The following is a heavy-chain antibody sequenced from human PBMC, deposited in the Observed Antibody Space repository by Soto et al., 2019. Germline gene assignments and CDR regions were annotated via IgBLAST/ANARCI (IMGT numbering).Heavy chain of an antibody. V-gene: IGHV5-51*01. CDR3: ARVSSSWYHHSFDY. CDR1: GYIFSSYW. Sequence: VESLKISCTGSGYIFSSYWIWWVPEMAGKGLEWMGIIYPGDSDTRYSPSFQGQVTISADKSISTAYLQWSSLKASDTAMYYCARVSSSWYHHSFDYWGPGTLVTVSS. CDR2: IYPGDSDT. D-gene: IGHD6-13*01. J-gene: IGHJ4*02.